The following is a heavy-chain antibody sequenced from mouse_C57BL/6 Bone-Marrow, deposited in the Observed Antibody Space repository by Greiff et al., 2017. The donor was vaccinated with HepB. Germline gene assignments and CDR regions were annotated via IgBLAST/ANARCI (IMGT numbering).Heavy chain of an antibody. CDR2: IYPRSGNT. Sequence: QVQLQQSGAELARPGASVKLSCKASGYTFTSYGISWVKQRTGQGLEWIGEIYPRSGNTYYNEKFKGKATLTADKSSSTAYMELRSLTSEDSAVYYCARFRSYSSGDAMDYWGQGTSVTVSS. CDR3: ARFRSYSSGDAMDY. CDR1: GYTFTSYG. D-gene: IGHD3-2*02. V-gene: IGHV1-81*01. J-gene: IGHJ4*01.